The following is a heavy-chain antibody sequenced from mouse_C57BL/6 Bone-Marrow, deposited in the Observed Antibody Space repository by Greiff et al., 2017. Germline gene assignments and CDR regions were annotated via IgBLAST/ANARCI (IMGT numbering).Heavy chain of an antibody. J-gene: IGHJ2*01. Sequence: QVQLQQPGAGLVKPGASVKLSCKASGYTFTSYWMHWVKQRPGQGLEWIGMIHPNSGSTNYNEKFKSKATLTVDKSSSTAYMQLSSLTSEDSAVYYCARRDRRYFDYWGQGTTLTVSS. CDR1: GYTFTSYW. CDR2: IHPNSGST. V-gene: IGHV1-64*01. CDR3: ARRDRRYFDY.